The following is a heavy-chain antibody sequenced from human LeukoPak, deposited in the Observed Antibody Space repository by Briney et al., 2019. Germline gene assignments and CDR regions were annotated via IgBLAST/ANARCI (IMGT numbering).Heavy chain of an antibody. D-gene: IGHD1-7*01. J-gene: IGHJ4*02. CDR2: ISDNT. Sequence: GGSLRLSCAASGFTFSPYGMTWVRQAPGKGLEWVSAISDNTYYADSVKGRFTISRDNSKNTLYLQMNSLRAEDTAVYYCAKRVTGTTNYFDYWGQGTLVTVSS. CDR1: GFTFSPYG. CDR3: AKRVTGTTNYFDY. V-gene: IGHV3-23*01.